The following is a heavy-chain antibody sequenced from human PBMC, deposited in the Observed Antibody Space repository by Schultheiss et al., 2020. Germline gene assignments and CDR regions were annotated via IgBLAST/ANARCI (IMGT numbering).Heavy chain of an antibody. J-gene: IGHJ4*02. Sequence: AAVKGSCKASGYTFTSYGISWVRQAPGQGLEWMGWINTNTGNPTYAQGFTGRFVFSLDTSVSTAYLQICSLKAEDTAVYYCANIVVVPAAIMGQDYWGQGTLVTVSS. CDR1: GYTFTSYG. CDR2: INTNTGNP. D-gene: IGHD2-2*02. CDR3: ANIVVVPAAIMGQDY. V-gene: IGHV7-4-1*01.